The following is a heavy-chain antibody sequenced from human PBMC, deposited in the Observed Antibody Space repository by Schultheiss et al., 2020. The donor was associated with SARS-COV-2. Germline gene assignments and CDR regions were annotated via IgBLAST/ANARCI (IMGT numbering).Heavy chain of an antibody. V-gene: IGHV3-66*01. D-gene: IGHD2-2*01. CDR3: ARSCTISYYIDMDV. J-gene: IGHJ6*02. Sequence: GGSLRLSCAASGFTFSSYGMHWVRQAPGKGLVWVSVIYSGGSTYYADSVKGRFTISRHNSKNTLYLQMNSLSEDTAMYYCARSCTISYYIDMDVWGQGTTVTVSS. CDR2: IYSGGST. CDR1: GFTFSSYG.